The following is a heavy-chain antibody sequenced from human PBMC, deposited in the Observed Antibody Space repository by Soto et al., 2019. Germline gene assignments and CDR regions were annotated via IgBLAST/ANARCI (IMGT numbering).Heavy chain of an antibody. CDR1: GVFLSESY. CDR3: VRIRYQLPSSVLWLDP. J-gene: IGHJ5*02. D-gene: IGHD3-16*01. V-gene: IGHV4-34*01. CDR2: INHVGGT. Sequence: PSETLSLTCAVYGVFLSESYWTWIRQPPGKGLEWIGEINHVGGTNYNPSLKSRVTMSVDTSQNQFSLRLISVTAADTAMYFCVRIRYQLPSSVLWLDPWGQGTPVTVS.